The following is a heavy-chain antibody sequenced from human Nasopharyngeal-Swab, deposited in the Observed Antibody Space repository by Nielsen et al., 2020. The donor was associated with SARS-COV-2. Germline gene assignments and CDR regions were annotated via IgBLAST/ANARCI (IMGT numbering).Heavy chain of an antibody. CDR1: GGSISSGDYY. Sequence: SETLSLTCTVSGGSISSGDYYWNWIRQHPGKGLEWIGYIYYNGSTYYNPSLKSRVTISVDTSKNQFSLKLSSVTAADTAVFYCTAAGRTIFGVKFPFDPWGQGTLVTVSS. D-gene: IGHD3-3*01. V-gene: IGHV4-31*03. CDR2: IYYNGST. J-gene: IGHJ5*02. CDR3: TAAGRTIFGVKFPFDP.